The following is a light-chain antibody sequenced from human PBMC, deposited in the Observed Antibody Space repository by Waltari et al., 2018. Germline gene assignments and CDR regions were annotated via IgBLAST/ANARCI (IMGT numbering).Light chain of an antibody. CDR2: DVS. CDR1: SSDLDDYKY. J-gene: IGLJ2*01. Sequence: QSALTQPASVSGSPGQSITISCTGTSSDLDDYKYVSWYQQHSGKAPKLMIFDVSNWPSGVSYRFSGSKSGNPASLTISGLRAEDEADYYCSADTSSSTVIFGGGTKLTVL. CDR3: SADTSSSTVI. V-gene: IGLV2-14*03.